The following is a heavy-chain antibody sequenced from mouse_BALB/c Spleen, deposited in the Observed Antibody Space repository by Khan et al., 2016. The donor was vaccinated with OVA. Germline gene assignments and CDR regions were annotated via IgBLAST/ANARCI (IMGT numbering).Heavy chain of an antibody. CDR2: IRLKANISAT. CDR1: GFTFSNYC. Sequence: EVKLEESGGGLVQPGGSMKLSCVASGFTFSNYCMTWVRQSPEKGFEWVAEIRLKANISATHYAETVRGRFTNSRDDCRSRVYLQMNKLGAEYTGTDYCAKGGDWYFDVWGAGTTVTVSS. V-gene: IGHV6-6*02. D-gene: IGHD3-3*01. J-gene: IGHJ1*01. CDR3: AKGGDWYFDV.